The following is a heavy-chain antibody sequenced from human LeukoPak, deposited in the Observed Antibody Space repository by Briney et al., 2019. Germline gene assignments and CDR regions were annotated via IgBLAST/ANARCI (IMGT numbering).Heavy chain of an antibody. Sequence: PSETLSLTCTVSGGAISSYYWSWIRQTPGEGLEWIGDIYYSGSTNYNPSLKSRVTISVDTSKNQFSLKLSSVTAADTAVYYCARERVVRGVIARDDAFDIWGQGTMVTVSS. D-gene: IGHD3-10*01. CDR2: IYYSGST. CDR3: ARERVVRGVIARDDAFDI. J-gene: IGHJ3*02. CDR1: GGAISSYY. V-gene: IGHV4-59*01.